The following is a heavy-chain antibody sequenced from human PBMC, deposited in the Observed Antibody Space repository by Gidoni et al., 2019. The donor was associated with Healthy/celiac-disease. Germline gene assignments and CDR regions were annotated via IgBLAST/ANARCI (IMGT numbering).Heavy chain of an antibody. J-gene: IGHJ4*02. Sequence: EVQLLESGGGLVQPGGSLRLSCAASGFTFSSYAMSWVRQAPGKGLEWGSASSGSGGSTYYADSVKGRFAISRDNSKNTLYLQMNSLRAEDTAVYYCAKLSGLIVVAHPDYWGQGTLVTVSS. CDR2: SSGSGGST. D-gene: IGHD3-22*01. V-gene: IGHV3-23*01. CDR3: AKLSGLIVVAHPDY. CDR1: GFTFSSYA.